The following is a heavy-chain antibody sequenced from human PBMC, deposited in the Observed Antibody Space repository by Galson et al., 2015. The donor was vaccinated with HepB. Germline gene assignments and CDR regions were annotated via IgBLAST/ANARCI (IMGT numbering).Heavy chain of an antibody. D-gene: IGHD6-19*01. Sequence: SLRLSCAASGFTFSSYGMHWVRQAPGKGLEWVAVIWYDGSNKYYADSVKGRFTISRDNSKNTLYLQMNSLRAEDTAVYYCARGQWLDSSGWYGRAFDIWGQGTMVTVSS. CDR1: GFTFSSYG. J-gene: IGHJ3*02. CDR3: ARGQWLDSSGWYGRAFDI. CDR2: IWYDGSNK. V-gene: IGHV3-33*01.